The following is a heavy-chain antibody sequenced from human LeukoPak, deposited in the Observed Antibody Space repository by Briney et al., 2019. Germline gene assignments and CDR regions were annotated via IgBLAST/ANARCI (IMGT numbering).Heavy chain of an antibody. D-gene: IGHD3-22*01. J-gene: IGHJ4*02. Sequence: GGSLRLSCAASGFTLSSYAMSWVRQGPGKGLEWVSAISGSGGSTYYADSVKGRFTISRDISKNTLYLQMNSLRAEDTAVYYCARYYYDSSGYYYIDYWGQGTLVTVSS. CDR2: ISGSGGST. CDR3: ARYYYDSSGYYYIDY. V-gene: IGHV3-23*01. CDR1: GFTLSSYA.